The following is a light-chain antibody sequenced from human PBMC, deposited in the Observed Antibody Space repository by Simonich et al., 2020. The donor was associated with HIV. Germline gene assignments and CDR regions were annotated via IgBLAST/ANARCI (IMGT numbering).Light chain of an antibody. CDR3: SSYAGSNNWV. Sequence: QSALTQPPSASGVPGQSVTISCTGTSSDGGGYNYVSWYQQHPGKAPQLMIYEGTKRPSGVPDRFSGSKSGNTASLTVSGLQAEDEADYYCSSYAGSNNWVFGGGTKLTVL. CDR2: EGT. J-gene: IGLJ3*02. V-gene: IGLV2-8*01. CDR1: SSDGGGYNY.